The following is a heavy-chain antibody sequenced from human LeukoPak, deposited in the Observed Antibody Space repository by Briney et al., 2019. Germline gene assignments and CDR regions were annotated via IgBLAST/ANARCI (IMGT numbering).Heavy chain of an antibody. D-gene: IGHD4-17*01. V-gene: IGHV3-23*01. CDR1: GFTFSTYA. CDR2: ISGSGDST. J-gene: IGHJ4*02. Sequence: GGSLRLSCAASGFTFSTYAVNWVRQAPGKGLEWVSTISGSGDSTYYADSVKGRFTISRDNSKNTLYLQMNSLRAEDTAIYYCAKDYGGYNWSHYWGQGTLVTVSS. CDR3: AKDYGGYNWSHY.